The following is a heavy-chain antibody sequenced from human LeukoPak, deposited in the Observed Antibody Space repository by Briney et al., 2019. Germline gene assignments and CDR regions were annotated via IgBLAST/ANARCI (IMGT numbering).Heavy chain of an antibody. Sequence: GGSLRLSCAASGFTYSSYAISWVRQAPGKALEWVSAISGSGGSTYYADSVKGRFTISRDNSKNSLYLQMNSLRAEDTAVYYFAKDGFGFISGGIDYCGQGTLLSVSS. V-gene: IGHV3-23*01. D-gene: IGHD6-19*01. CDR1: GFTYSSYA. J-gene: IGHJ4*02. CDR3: AKDGFGFISGGIDY. CDR2: ISGSGGST.